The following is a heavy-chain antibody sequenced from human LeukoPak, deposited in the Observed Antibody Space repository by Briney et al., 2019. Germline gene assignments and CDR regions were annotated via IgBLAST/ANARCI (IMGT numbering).Heavy chain of an antibody. Sequence: SETVSLTCAVYGGSFSGYYWSWIRQPPGKGLEWIGEINHSGSTNYNPSLKSRVTISVDTSKNQFSLKPSSVTAADTAVYYCARKRTMVRGVVADYWGQGTLVTVSS. CDR3: ARKRTMVRGVVADY. D-gene: IGHD3-10*01. CDR1: GGSFSGYY. V-gene: IGHV4-34*01. J-gene: IGHJ4*02. CDR2: INHSGST.